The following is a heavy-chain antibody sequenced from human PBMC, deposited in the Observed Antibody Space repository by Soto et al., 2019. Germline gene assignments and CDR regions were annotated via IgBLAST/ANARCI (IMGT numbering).Heavy chain of an antibody. J-gene: IGHJ6*02. V-gene: IGHV3-23*01. D-gene: IGHD2-2*01. Sequence: GSLRLSCVASGXTFDSYSMNWIRQAPGKGLEWVSVISGGGTSTYYADSVKGLFTVSRENSKNTMYLQMNRLSAEDTGVYYCAKERFVYDFGIVPAATLIGMDVWGQGTTGTVSS. CDR1: GXTFDSYS. CDR2: ISGGGTST. CDR3: AKERFVYDFGIVPAATLIGMDV.